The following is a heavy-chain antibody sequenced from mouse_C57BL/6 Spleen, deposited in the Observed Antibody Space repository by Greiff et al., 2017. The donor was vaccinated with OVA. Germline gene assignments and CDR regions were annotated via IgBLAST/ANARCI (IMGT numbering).Heavy chain of an antibody. CDR1: GFTFSSYA. D-gene: IGHD2-4*01. CDR3: ARGGDYGGAWFAY. Sequence: EVKLVESGGGLVKPGGSLKLSCAASGFTFSSYAMSWVRQTPEKRLEWVATISDGGSYTYYPDNVKGRFTISRDNAKNNLYLQMSHLKSEDTAMYYCARGGDYGGAWFAYWGQGTLVTVSA. V-gene: IGHV5-4*03. CDR2: ISDGGSYT. J-gene: IGHJ3*01.